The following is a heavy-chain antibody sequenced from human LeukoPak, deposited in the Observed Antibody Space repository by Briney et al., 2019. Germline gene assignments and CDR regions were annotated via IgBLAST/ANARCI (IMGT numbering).Heavy chain of an antibody. CDR2: ISGSGGST. Sequence: PGGSLRLSCAASGFTFSSYAMSWVRQAPGKGLEWVSAISGSGGSTYYADSVKGRLTISRDNSKNTLYLQMNSLRAEDTAVYYCAKTTVTAMVTDTDYWGQGTLVTVSS. D-gene: IGHD5-18*01. CDR3: AKTTVTAMVTDTDY. CDR1: GFTFSSYA. J-gene: IGHJ4*02. V-gene: IGHV3-23*01.